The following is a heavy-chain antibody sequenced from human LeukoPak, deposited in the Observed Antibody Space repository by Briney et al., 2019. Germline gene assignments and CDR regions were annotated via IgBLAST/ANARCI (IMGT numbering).Heavy chain of an antibody. J-gene: IGHJ4*02. D-gene: IGHD6-19*01. Sequence: PSETLSLTCAVYGGSFSGYYWSWIRQPPGKGLEWIGEINHSGSTNYNPSLKSRVTISVDTSKNQFSLKLSSVTAADTAVYCCSIFIAVAGTGFDYWGQGTLVTVSS. CDR2: INHSGST. V-gene: IGHV4-34*01. CDR1: GGSFSGYY. CDR3: SIFIAVAGTGFDY.